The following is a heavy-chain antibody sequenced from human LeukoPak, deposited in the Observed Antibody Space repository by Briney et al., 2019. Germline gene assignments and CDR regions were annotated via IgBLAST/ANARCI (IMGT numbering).Heavy chain of an antibody. V-gene: IGHV5-51*01. CDR2: IYPADSDT. CDR1: GYRFTSYW. CDR3: ARLFRGSEHYLDC. Sequence: GESLKISCKNSGYRFTSYWIGWVRQMPGKGLEWMGIIYPADSDTRYSPSFQGQVTISADKSISTTYLQWSSLKASDTAMYYCARLFRGSEHYLDCWGQGTLVTVSS. J-gene: IGHJ4*02. D-gene: IGHD3-3*01.